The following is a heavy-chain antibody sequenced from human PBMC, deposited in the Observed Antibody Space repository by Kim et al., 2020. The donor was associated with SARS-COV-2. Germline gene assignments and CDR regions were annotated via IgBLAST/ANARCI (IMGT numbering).Heavy chain of an antibody. CDR2: ISGGST. Sequence: GGSLRLSCAASGFTVSSNEMSWVRQAPGKGLEWVSSISGGSTYYADSRKGRFTISRDNSKNTLHLQMNSLRAEDTAVYYCKKDPGDYVPYNWFDPWGQGTLVTVSS. J-gene: IGHJ5*02. D-gene: IGHD4-17*01. CDR3: KKDPGDYVPYNWFDP. V-gene: IGHV3-66*01. CDR1: GFTVSSNE.